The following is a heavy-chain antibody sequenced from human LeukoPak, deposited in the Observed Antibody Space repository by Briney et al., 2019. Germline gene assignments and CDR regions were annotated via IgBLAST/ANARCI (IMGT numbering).Heavy chain of an antibody. D-gene: IGHD3-9*01. V-gene: IGHV1-2*02. CDR3: ARAPGLYYDILTGYYY. CDR2: INPNSGGT. CDR1: GYTFTGYY. Sequence: ASVKVSGKASGYTFTGYYMHWVRQAPGQGLEWMGWINPNSGGTNYAQKFQGRVTMTRDTSISTAYMELSRLRSDDTAVYYCARAPGLYYDILTGYYYWGQGTLVTVSS. J-gene: IGHJ4*02.